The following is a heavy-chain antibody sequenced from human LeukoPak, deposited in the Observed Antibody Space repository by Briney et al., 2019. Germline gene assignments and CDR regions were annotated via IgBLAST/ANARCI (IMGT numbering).Heavy chain of an antibody. CDR1: GGSISSSSYY. D-gene: IGHD2-2*01. CDR3: ARVVYCSSTSCENWFDP. J-gene: IGHJ5*02. CDR2: IYYSGST. Sequence: PSETLSLTCTVSGGSISSSSYYWGWIRQPPGKGLEWIGSIYYSGSTYYNPSLKSRVTTSVDTSKNQFSLKLSSVTAADTAVYYCARVVYCSSTSCENWFDPWGQGTLVTVSS. V-gene: IGHV4-39*07.